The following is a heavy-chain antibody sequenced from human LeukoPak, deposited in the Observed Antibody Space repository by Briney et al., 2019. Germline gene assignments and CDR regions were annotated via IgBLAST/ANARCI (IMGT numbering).Heavy chain of an antibody. J-gene: IGHJ1*01. D-gene: IGHD2-21*02. V-gene: IGHV3-30*04. Sequence: GGSLRLSCAASGFTFSNYAMHWVRQAPGKGLEWVAVISYDGSNEYYADSVKGRFTISRDNSKNTLYLQMNSLRVEDTAVYYCARARSNCGGDCYREYFQHWGQGTLVTVSS. CDR2: ISYDGSNE. CDR3: ARARSNCGGDCYREYFQH. CDR1: GFTFSNYA.